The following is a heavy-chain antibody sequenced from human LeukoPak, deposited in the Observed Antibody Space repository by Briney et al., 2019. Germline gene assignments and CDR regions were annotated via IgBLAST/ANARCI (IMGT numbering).Heavy chain of an antibody. CDR2: INPNSGGT. Sequence: GASVKVSCKASGYTFTGYYMHWVRQAPGQGLEWMGWINPNSGGTNYAQKFQGRVTMTRDTSISTAYMELSRLRSDDTAVYYCARVCEETHDAFDIWGQGTMVTVSS. CDR1: GYTFTGYY. V-gene: IGHV1-2*02. J-gene: IGHJ3*02. D-gene: IGHD5-24*01. CDR3: ARVCEETHDAFDI.